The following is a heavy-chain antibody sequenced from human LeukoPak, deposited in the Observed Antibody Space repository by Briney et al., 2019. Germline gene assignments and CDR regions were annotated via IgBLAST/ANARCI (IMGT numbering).Heavy chain of an antibody. CDR3: AREGYDSSGDYGMDV. Sequence: GGSLRLSCAASGFTVSNNYMNWVRQAPGKGLEWVSVIYSGGGTYYADSVKGRFTISRDNSKNTLYLQMNSLRAEDTAVYYCAREGYDSSGDYGMDVWGQGTTVTVSS. CDR1: GFTVSNNY. CDR2: IYSGGGT. D-gene: IGHD3-22*01. V-gene: IGHV3-66*01. J-gene: IGHJ6*02.